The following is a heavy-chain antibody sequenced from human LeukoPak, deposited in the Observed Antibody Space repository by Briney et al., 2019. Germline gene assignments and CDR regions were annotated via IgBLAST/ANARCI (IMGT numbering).Heavy chain of an antibody. CDR2: IYPGDSGT. CDR1: GYSFISYW. J-gene: IGHJ5*02. D-gene: IGHD6-19*01. CDR3: ARGGLSGWYYWFDP. Sequence: GDSLKISCKGSGYSFISYWIGWVRQMPGKGLEWMGIIYPGDSGTRYSPSFQGQVTISADKSISTAYLQWSSLKASDTAIYCCARGGLSGWYYWFDPWGQGTLVTASS. V-gene: IGHV5-51*01.